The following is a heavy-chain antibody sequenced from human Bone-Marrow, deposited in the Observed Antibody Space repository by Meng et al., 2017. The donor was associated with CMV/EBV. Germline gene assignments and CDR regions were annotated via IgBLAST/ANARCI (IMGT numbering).Heavy chain of an antibody. J-gene: IGHJ6*02. CDR2: ISYDGSNK. Sequence: LSLTCAASGFTFSSYAMHWVRQAPGKGLEWVAVISYDGSNKYYADSVKGRFTISRDNSKNTLYLQMNSLRAEDTAVYYCARLARRGNRFLEWSGCRPMDVWGQGTTVTVSS. CDR1: GFTFSSYA. D-gene: IGHD3-3*01. CDR3: ARLARRGNRFLEWSGCRPMDV. V-gene: IGHV3-30-3*01.